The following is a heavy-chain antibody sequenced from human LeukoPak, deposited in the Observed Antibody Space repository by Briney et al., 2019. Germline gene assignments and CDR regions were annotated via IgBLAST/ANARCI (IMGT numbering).Heavy chain of an antibody. D-gene: IGHD3-10*01. CDR3: ARLLSGKDYDSGIDY. CDR2: IYPSDSDT. V-gene: IGHV5-51*01. J-gene: IGHJ4*02. Sequence: GESLKISCKGSGYSFTTYWIGWVRQMPGKGLEWMGIIYPSDSDTRYSPSFQGQVTISADKSITTAYLQWSSLKASDTAMYYCARLLSGKDYDSGIDYWGQGTLVTVSS. CDR1: GYSFTTYW.